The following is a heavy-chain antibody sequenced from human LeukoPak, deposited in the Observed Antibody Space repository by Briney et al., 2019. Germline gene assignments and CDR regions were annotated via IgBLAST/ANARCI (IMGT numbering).Heavy chain of an antibody. CDR2: IIPILGIA. CDR3: ARSSRDYYYGMDV. Sequence: SVKVSCKASGGTFSSYAISWVRQAPGQGLEWMGRIIPILGIANYAQKFQGRVTITADKSTSTAYMELSSLRSEDTAVYYCARSSRDYYYGMDVWGQGTTVTVSS. CDR1: GGTFSSYA. J-gene: IGHJ6*02. V-gene: IGHV1-69*04. D-gene: IGHD6-6*01.